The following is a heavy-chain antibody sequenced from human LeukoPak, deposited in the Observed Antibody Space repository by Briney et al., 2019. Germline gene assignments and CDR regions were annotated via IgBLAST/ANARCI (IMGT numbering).Heavy chain of an antibody. V-gene: IGHV4-30-4*08. D-gene: IGHD2-2*02. CDR3: ARGGVGCSSTSCFTFDY. CDR2: VYYSGST. Sequence: SETLSLTCTVSGGSISSGDYYWSWIRQPPGKGLEWFGYVYYSGSTYYNPSLKSRVTISVDTSKNRFSLKLSSVTATDTAVYYCARGGVGCSSTSCFTFDYWGQGTLVTVSS. J-gene: IGHJ4*02. CDR1: GGSISSGDYY.